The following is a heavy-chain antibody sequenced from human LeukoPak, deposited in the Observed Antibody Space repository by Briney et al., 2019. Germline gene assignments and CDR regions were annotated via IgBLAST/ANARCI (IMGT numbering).Heavy chain of an antibody. CDR3: ARAGYSSGTIGY. Sequence: SETLSLTCAVYGGSFSGYYWSWIRQPPGKGLEWIGEINHSGSTNYNPSLKSRVTISVDTSKNQFSLKLSSVTAADTAVYYCARAGYSSGTIGYWGQGTLVTVSS. CDR1: GGSFSGYY. D-gene: IGHD6-19*01. V-gene: IGHV4-34*01. CDR2: INHSGST. J-gene: IGHJ4*02.